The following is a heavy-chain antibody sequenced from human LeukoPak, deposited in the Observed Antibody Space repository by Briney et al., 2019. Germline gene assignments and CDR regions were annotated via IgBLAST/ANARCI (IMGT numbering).Heavy chain of an antibody. D-gene: IGHD3-22*01. CDR3: ARGLLSSGSDY. V-gene: IGHV4-59*11. J-gene: IGHJ4*02. CDR2: IYYSGST. CDR1: GGSISSHY. Sequence: SETLSLTCTVSGGSISSHYWSWIRQPPGKGLEWIGYIYYSGSTNYNPSLKSRVTISVDTSKNQFSLKLSSVTAADTAVYYYARGLLSSGSDYWGQGTLVTVSS.